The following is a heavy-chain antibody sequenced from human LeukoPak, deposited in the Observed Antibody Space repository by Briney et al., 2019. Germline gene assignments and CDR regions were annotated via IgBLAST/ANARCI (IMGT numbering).Heavy chain of an antibody. J-gene: IGHJ4*02. CDR1: GFTFSRYA. V-gene: IGHV3-30*19. Sequence: GGSLRLSCTGSGFTFSRYAMVWVRQAPGKGLEWVAVISYDGSNKYYADSVKGRFTISRDNSKNTLYLQMNSLRAEDTAVYYCAREEYSSSYFDYWGQGTLVTVSS. CDR2: ISYDGSNK. CDR3: AREEYSSSYFDY. D-gene: IGHD6-6*01.